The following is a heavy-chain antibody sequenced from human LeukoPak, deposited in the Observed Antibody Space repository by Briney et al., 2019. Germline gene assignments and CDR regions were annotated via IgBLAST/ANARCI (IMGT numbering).Heavy chain of an antibody. J-gene: IGHJ5*02. CDR1: GDSVSSGNYY. Sequence: PSETLSLTCTVSGDSVSSGNYYLSWIRQPPGKGLDWITYMSPSGTTKYNPSLKSRVTTSVDTSRTQFSLRLSSVTATDTAVYYCAREVGATSSWGQGTLVTVSS. D-gene: IGHD1-26*01. V-gene: IGHV4-61*01. CDR2: MSPSGTT. CDR3: AREVGATSS.